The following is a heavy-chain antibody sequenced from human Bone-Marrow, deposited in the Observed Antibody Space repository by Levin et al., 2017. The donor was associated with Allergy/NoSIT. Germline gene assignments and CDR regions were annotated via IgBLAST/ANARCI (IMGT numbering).Heavy chain of an antibody. CDR1: GYTFTSYG. V-gene: IGHV1-18*01. D-gene: IGHD3-16*02. J-gene: IGHJ4*02. CDR2: ISAYNGNT. CDR3: AREGGYDYIWGSYRLFDY. Sequence: ASVKVSCKASGYTFTSYGISWVRQAPGQGLEWMGWISAYNGNTNYAQKLQGRVTMTTDTSTSTAYMELRSLRSDDTAVYYCAREGGYDYIWGSYRLFDYWGQGTLVTVSS.